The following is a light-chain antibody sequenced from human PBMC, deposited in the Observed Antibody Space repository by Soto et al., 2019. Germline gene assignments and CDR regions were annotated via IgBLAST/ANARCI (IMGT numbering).Light chain of an antibody. CDR2: DAS. V-gene: IGKV1-5*01. CDR1: QNVVIW. Sequence: DIQMTQSPSTLSASVGDRVTITCRASQNVVIWLAWYQQKPGKAPKLLISDASRLESGVPSRFSGSGSGTEFTLTISSLQPDDFATYYCRRYNGHFGQGTRVEI. CDR3: RRYNGH. J-gene: IGKJ1*01.